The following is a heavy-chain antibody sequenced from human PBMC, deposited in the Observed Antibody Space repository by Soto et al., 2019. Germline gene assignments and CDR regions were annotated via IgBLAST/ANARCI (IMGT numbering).Heavy chain of an antibody. CDR3: AKDLALGLHLGALSAFDY. J-gene: IGHJ4*02. D-gene: IGHD3-16*02. CDR1: GFTFSSYA. Sequence: GGSLRLSCAASGFTFSSYAMSWVRQAPGKGLEWVSAISGSGGSTYYADSVKGRFTISRDNSKNTLYLQMNSLRAEDTAVYYCAKDLALGLHLGALSAFDYWGQGTLVTVSS. V-gene: IGHV3-23*01. CDR2: ISGSGGST.